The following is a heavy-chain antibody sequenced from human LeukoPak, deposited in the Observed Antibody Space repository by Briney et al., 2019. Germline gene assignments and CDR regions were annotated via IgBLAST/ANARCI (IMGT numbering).Heavy chain of an antibody. J-gene: IGHJ4*02. Sequence: PPETLSLTCTVSGGSISSYYWSWIRQPPGKGLEWIGYIYYSGSTNYNPSLKSRVTMSVDTSKNQFSLRLSSVTAADTAVYYCARSYGDYVNFDYWGQGTLVTVSS. CDR2: IYYSGST. D-gene: IGHD4-17*01. CDR1: GGSISSYY. CDR3: ARSYGDYVNFDY. V-gene: IGHV4-59*01.